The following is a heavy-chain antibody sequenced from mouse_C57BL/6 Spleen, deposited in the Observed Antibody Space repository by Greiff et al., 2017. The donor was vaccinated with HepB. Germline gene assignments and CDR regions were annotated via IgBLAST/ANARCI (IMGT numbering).Heavy chain of an antibody. CDR2: INPNNGGT. D-gene: IGHD1-1*02. CDR3: AREVLWPRFAY. CDR1: GYTFTDYN. Sequence: VQLKESGPELVKPGASVKMSCKASGYTFTDYNMHWVKQNHGKSLEWIGYINPNNGGTSYNQKFKGKATLTVNKSSSTAYMELRSLTSEDSAVYYCAREVLWPRFAYWGQGTLVTVSA. V-gene: IGHV1-22*01. J-gene: IGHJ3*01.